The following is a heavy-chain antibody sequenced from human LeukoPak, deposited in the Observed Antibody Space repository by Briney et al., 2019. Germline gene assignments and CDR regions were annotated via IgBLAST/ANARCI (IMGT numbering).Heavy chain of an antibody. J-gene: IGHJ1*01. CDR2: ISGSGGST. D-gene: IGHD6-13*01. Sequence: PTGGSLRLSCAASGFTFSSYAMSWVRQAPGKGLEWVSAISGSGGSTYYADSVKGRFTISRDNSKNTLYLQMNSLRAEDTAVYYCATREVMTAAGTLQHWGQGTLATVST. CDR1: GFTFSSYA. V-gene: IGHV3-23*01. CDR3: ATREVMTAAGTLQH.